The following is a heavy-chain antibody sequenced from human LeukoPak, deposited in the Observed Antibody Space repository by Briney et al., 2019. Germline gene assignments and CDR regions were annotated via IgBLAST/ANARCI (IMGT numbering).Heavy chain of an antibody. Sequence: TGGSLRLSCAVSGFTFSDYYMSWIRQAPGKGLEWVSYISSGGSTISHADSVKGRFTISRDNAENSLHLQMNSLRAEDTAVYYCAKDGFDDFWSGYYTVHYYYYMDVWGKGTTVTVSS. V-gene: IGHV3-11*01. D-gene: IGHD3-3*01. CDR1: GFTFSDYY. J-gene: IGHJ6*03. CDR2: ISSGGSTI. CDR3: AKDGFDDFWSGYYTVHYYYYMDV.